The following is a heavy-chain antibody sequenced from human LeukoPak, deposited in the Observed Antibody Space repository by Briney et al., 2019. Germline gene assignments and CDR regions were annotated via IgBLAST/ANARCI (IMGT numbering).Heavy chain of an antibody. J-gene: IGHJ4*02. CDR1: GGSISGSSYY. D-gene: IGHD3-22*01. Sequence: SETLSLTCTVSGGSISGSSYYWGWIRQPPGKGLEWIGSIYYSGSTYYNPSLKSRVTISVDTSKNQFSLKLSSVTAADTAVYYCARDGYYDSSGLDYWGQGTLVTVSS. CDR3: ARDGYYDSSGLDY. CDR2: IYYSGST. V-gene: IGHV4-39*07.